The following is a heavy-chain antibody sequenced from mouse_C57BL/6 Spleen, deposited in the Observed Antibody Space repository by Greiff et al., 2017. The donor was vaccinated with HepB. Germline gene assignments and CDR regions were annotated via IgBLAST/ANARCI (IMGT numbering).Heavy chain of an antibody. Sequence: EVQVVESGAELVKPAASLKLSCTASGYNIKDIYIHWVKQRPEKGLERIRRTDPANGNTKYDPKFQGKATITADTSSNTAYLQLSSLTSEDTAVYYCRISTMNAWGQGTTLTVSS. CDR3: RISTMNA. V-gene: IGHV14-3*02. CDR1: GYNIKDIY. CDR2: TDPANGNT. D-gene: IGHD5-2*01. J-gene: IGHJ2*01.